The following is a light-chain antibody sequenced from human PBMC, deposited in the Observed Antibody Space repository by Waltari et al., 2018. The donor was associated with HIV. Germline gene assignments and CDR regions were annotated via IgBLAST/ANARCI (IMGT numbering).Light chain of an antibody. Sequence: QSALTQPASVSGSPGQSITISCTGTSSDVGGYNYVSWYQQHPGKAPKLMIYDVSNLASGLANRFSRSQSRNTASLTISWLQAEDEADYYCSSDTSSSPYAFGTGTKVTVL. CDR2: DVS. V-gene: IGLV2-14*03. CDR3: SSDTSSSPYA. J-gene: IGLJ1*01. CDR1: SSDVGGYNY.